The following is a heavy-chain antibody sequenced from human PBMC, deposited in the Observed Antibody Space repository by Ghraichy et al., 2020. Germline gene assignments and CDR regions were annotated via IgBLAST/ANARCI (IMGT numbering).Heavy chain of an antibody. V-gene: IGHV4-61*01. J-gene: IGHJ2*01. Sequence: SETLSLTCTVSGGSVSSGSYYWSWIRQPPGKGLEWIGYIYYSGSTNYNPSLKSRVTISVDTSKNQFSLKLSSVTAADTAVYYCARNGSPYCGGDCYSTWYFDLWGRGTLVTVSS. D-gene: IGHD2-21*01. CDR2: IYYSGST. CDR1: GGSVSSGSYY. CDR3: ARNGSPYCGGDCYSTWYFDL.